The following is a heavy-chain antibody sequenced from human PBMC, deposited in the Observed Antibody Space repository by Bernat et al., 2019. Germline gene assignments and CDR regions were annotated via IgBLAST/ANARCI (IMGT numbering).Heavy chain of an antibody. CDR1: GFTFSNAW. D-gene: IGHD1-26*01. CDR3: STEPQWELHLVEY. J-gene: IGHJ4*02. V-gene: IGHV3-15*07. Sequence: EVQLVETGGGLVKPGGSLRLSCAASGFTFSNAWMNWVRQAPGKGLEWVGRIKSKTDGGTTDYAAHVKGRFTISRDDSKNTLYLQMNSLKTEDTAVYYCSTEPQWELHLVEYWGQGTLVNVS. CDR2: IKSKTDGGTT.